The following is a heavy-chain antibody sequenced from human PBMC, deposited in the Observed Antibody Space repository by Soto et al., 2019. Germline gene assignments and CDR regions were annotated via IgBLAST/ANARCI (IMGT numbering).Heavy chain of an antibody. CDR2: INHSGST. Sequence: PSETLSLTCAVYGGSFSGYYWSWIRQPPGKGLEWIGEINHSGSTNYNPSLKSRVTILVDTSKNQFSLKLSSVTAADTAVYYCAREDCSGGSCYLLNYWGQGTLVTVSS. CDR3: AREDCSGGSCYLLNY. D-gene: IGHD2-15*01. V-gene: IGHV4-34*01. J-gene: IGHJ4*02. CDR1: GGSFSGYY.